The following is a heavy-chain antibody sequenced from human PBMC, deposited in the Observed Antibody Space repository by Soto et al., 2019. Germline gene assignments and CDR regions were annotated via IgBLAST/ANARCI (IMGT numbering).Heavy chain of an antibody. CDR2: ISAHNGNT. V-gene: IGHV1-18*01. CDR3: ARGRSGEY. J-gene: IGHJ4*02. Sequence: QVHLVQSGAEVKKPGASVKVSCKASGYTFTSYGITWVRQAPGQGLEWMGWISAHNGNTDYAQKLQGRVIVTRDTSTSTASREPRSPISDATAVYYSARGRSGEYWGQGDLVTVSS. CDR1: GYTFTSYG.